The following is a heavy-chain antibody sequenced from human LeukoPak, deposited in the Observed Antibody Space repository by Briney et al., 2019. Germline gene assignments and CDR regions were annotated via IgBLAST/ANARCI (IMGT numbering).Heavy chain of an antibody. CDR2: ISGSGDAT. Sequence: GRSLRLSCAASGFTFSSLVMHWVRQAPGKGLEWVSGISGSGDATYYADSVRGRFTVSRDNSKNTLYLQMSSLRAEDTALYFCARVLSIGFHYDYWGPGTLVTVSS. CDR3: ARVLSIGFHYDY. CDR1: GFTFSSLV. V-gene: IGHV3-23*01. J-gene: IGHJ4*02. D-gene: IGHD3-22*01.